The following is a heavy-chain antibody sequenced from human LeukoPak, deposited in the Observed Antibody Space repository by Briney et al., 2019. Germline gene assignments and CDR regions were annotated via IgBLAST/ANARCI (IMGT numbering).Heavy chain of an antibody. J-gene: IGHJ4*02. CDR2: ISTSGSTT. CDR3: ARDLSFYDK. Sequence: GGALRHSPAASVFNLNSYEMHWVRQAPGKGRECVSYISTSGSTTCYEDSLRGRLTISRDNAENSLYLQMKRLGAEDTAVYYCARDLSFYDKWGQGTLVTVSS. CDR1: VFNLNSYE. D-gene: IGHD2/OR15-2a*01. V-gene: IGHV3-48*03.